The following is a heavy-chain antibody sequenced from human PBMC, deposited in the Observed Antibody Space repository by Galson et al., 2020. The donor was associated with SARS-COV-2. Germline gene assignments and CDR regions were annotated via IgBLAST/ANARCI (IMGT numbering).Heavy chain of an antibody. Sequence: ETSETLSLTCTVSGGSISSGGYYWSWIRQHPGKGLEWIGYIYYSGSTYYNPSLKSRLTISVDTSKNQFSLKLSSVTAADTALYCCARGAERSSGLCCHVDYWGQGTLVTVSS. V-gene: IGHV4-31*03. CDR1: GGSISSGGYY. CDR2: IYYSGST. J-gene: IGHJ4*02. CDR3: ARGAERSSGLCCHVDY. D-gene: IGHD3-22*01.